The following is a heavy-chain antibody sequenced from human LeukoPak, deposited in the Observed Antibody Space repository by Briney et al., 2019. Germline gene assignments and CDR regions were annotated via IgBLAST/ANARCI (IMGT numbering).Heavy chain of an antibody. CDR3: ARSARLMKGVVEVTALDD. V-gene: IGHV3-7*01. CDR2: IRQDGGDT. CDR1: GFTFSDFW. Sequence: GGSLRLSCAASGFTFSDFWMSWARQAPRRGLEWVANIRQDGGDTNYVDSVKGRFTIARDNAKNSVYLEMNSLRADDTAVYYCARSARLMKGVVEVTALDDWGQGTLVTVSS. J-gene: IGHJ4*02. D-gene: IGHD3-3*01.